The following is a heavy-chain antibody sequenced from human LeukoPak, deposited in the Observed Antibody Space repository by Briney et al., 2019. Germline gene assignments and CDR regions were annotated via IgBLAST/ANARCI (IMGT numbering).Heavy chain of an antibody. CDR2: FDPEDGET. V-gene: IGHV1-24*01. J-gene: IGHJ3*02. CDR1: GYTLTELS. D-gene: IGHD3-10*01. Sequence: ASVKVSCKVSGYTLTELSMHWVRQAPGEGLEWMGSFDPEDGETIYAQKFQGRVTMTEDTSTDTAYMELSSLRSEDTAVYYCATDAVYYGSGSLDAFDIWGQGTMVTVSS. CDR3: ATDAVYYGSGSLDAFDI.